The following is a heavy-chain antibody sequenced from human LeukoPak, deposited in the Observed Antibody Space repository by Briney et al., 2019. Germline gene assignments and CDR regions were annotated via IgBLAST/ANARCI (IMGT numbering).Heavy chain of an antibody. Sequence: SETLSLTCTVSGGSISSSSYYWGWIRQPPGKGLEWIGSIYYSGSTYYNPSLKSRVTISVDTSKNQFSLKLSSVTAADTAVYYCARVEEGFDAFDIWGQGTMVTVSS. V-gene: IGHV4-39*07. J-gene: IGHJ3*02. CDR1: GGSISSSSYY. CDR2: IYYSGST. CDR3: ARVEEGFDAFDI.